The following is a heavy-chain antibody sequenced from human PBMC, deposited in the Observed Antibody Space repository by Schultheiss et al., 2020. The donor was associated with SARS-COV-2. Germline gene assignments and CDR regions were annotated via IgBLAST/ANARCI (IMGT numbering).Heavy chain of an antibody. CDR2: ISYDGNYK. V-gene: IGHV3-30*14. CDR1: GFTFSSYW. CDR3: ARDPAGEGWFDP. J-gene: IGHJ5*02. D-gene: IGHD7-27*01. Sequence: GESLKISCAASGFTFSSYWMSWVRQAPGKGLEWVAVISYDGNYKYYADSVKGRFTISRDDSKNTLYLQMNSLRAEDTAVYYCARDPAGEGWFDPWGQGTLVTVSS.